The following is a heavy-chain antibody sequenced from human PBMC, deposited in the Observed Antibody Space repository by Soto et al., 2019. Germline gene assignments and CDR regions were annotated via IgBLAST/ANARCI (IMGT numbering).Heavy chain of an antibody. CDR2: ISYDGSNI. CDR1: GFTFSTYS. CDR3: AREPSMIVVVTEEGFDY. Sequence: GGSLRLSCAASGFTFSTYSMNWVRQAPGKGLELVSFISYDGSNIYYADSVKVRFTISRDNSKNSLYLQMNSLRAEDTAVYYCAREPSMIVVVTEEGFDYWGQGTLVTVSS. V-gene: IGHV3-30*03. J-gene: IGHJ4*02. D-gene: IGHD3-22*01.